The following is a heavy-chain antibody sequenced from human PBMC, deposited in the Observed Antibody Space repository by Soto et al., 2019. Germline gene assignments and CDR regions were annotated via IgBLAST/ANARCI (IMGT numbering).Heavy chain of an antibody. V-gene: IGHV3-23*01. D-gene: IGHD1-26*01. CDR2: ISGSGGST. CDR1: GFTFSSYA. J-gene: IGHJ4*02. Sequence: GGSLRLSCAASGFTFSSYAMSWVRQAPGKGLEWVSAISGSGGSTYYADSVEGRFTISRDNSQNTLYLQMNSLRVEDTAVYYCARDKMGATNGYDYWGQGALVTVSS. CDR3: ARDKMGATNGYDY.